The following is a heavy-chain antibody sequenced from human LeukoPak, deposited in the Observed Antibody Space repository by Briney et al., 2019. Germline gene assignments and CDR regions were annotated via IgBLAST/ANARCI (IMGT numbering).Heavy chain of an antibody. CDR2: TYYRSKWYN. CDR1: GDSVSSNSAA. J-gene: IGHJ6*02. Sequence: SQTLSLTCAISGDSVSSNSAAWNWIRQSPSRGLEWLGRTYYRSKWYNDYAVSVKSRITINPDTSKNQFSLQLNSVTPEDTAVYYCARDSSSWYGVYYYYGMDVWGQGTTVTVSS. V-gene: IGHV6-1*01. D-gene: IGHD6-13*01. CDR3: ARDSSSWYGVYYYYGMDV.